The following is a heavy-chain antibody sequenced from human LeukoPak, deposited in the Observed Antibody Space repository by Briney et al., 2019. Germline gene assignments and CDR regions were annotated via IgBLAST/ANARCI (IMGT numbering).Heavy chain of an antibody. V-gene: IGHV3-7*01. CDR3: ARLSRLYGGYVLDY. J-gene: IGHJ4*02. CDR2: IKQDGSEK. CDR1: GFTFSSYW. D-gene: IGHD5-12*01. Sequence: GGSLRLSCAASGFTFSSYWMSWVRQAPGKGLEWVANIKQDGSEKYYVDSVKGRFTISRDNAKNSLYLQMNSLRVEDTALYYRARLSRLYGGYVLDYWGQGTLVTVSS.